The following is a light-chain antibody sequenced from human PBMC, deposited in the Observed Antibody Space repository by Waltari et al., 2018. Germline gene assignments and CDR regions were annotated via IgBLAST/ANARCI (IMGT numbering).Light chain of an antibody. V-gene: IGKV1-39*01. Sequence: DIQMTQSPSSLSASVGDRVIITCRASQSISRYLNWYQQKPGEAPKLLFYAASSLQSGVPSTFSGAGSGTDFTLTISSLQPEDFATYFCQQSYIPPITFGQGTRLDIK. CDR3: QQSYIPPIT. CDR2: AAS. J-gene: IGKJ5*01. CDR1: QSISRY.